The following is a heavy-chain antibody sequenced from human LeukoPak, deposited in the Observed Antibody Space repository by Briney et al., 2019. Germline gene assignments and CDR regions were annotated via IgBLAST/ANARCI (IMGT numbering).Heavy chain of an antibody. D-gene: IGHD1-1*01. V-gene: IGHV1-18*01. CDR3: AKDRTGTTRMMSGGAFDI. CDR1: GYTFTSYG. Sequence: ASVKVSCKASGYTFTSYGIRWVRQAPGQGLEWMGWISAYNGNTNYAQKLQGRVTMTTDTSTSTAYMELRSLRSDDTAVYYCAKDRTGTTRMMSGGAFDIWGQGTTVTVSS. CDR2: ISAYNGNT. J-gene: IGHJ3*02.